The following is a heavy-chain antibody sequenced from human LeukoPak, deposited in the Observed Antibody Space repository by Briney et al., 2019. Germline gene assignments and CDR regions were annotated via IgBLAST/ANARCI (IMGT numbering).Heavy chain of an antibody. D-gene: IGHD1-26*01. CDR1: GGSISSSSYY. Sequence: TSETLSLTCTVSGGSISSSSYYWGWIRQPPGKGLEWIGSIYYSGSTYYNPSLKSRVTISVDTSKNQFSLKLSSVTAADTAAYYCARRRGKYGMDVWGQGTTVTVSS. CDR2: IYYSGST. V-gene: IGHV4-39*01. CDR3: ARRRGKYGMDV. J-gene: IGHJ6*02.